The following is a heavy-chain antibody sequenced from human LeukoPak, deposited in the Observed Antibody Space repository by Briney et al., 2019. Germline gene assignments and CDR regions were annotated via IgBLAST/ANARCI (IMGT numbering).Heavy chain of an antibody. J-gene: IGHJ6*03. V-gene: IGHV1-69*05. D-gene: IGHD3-10*01. CDR2: IIPIFGTA. CDR1: GGTFRRYA. CDR3: ARSRWFKYYYYYMDV. Sequence: ASVKVSCKASGGTFRRYAIRWVRQPPGQGLEWMGGIIPIFGTANYAQKFQGRVTITTDESTSTAYMELSSLRSEDTAVYYCARSRWFKYYYYYMDVWGKGTTVTVSS.